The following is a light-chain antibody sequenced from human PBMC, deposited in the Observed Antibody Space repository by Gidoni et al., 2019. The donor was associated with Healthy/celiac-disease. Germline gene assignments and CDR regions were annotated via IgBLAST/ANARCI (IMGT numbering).Light chain of an antibody. CDR1: SSDVGGYNY. V-gene: IGLV2-14*01. CDR2: EVS. J-gene: IGLJ1*01. CDR3: SSYTSSSTLV. Sequence: QSALTQPASVSGSPGQSITISCTGTSSDVGGYNYVPWYQQHPGKAPQLMIYEVSNRPSGVSHRFSGSKSGNTASLTISGLQAEDEADYYCSSYTSSSTLVFGTGTKVTVL.